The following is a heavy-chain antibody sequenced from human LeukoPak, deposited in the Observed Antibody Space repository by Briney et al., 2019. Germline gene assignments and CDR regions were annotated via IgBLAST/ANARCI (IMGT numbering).Heavy chain of an antibody. J-gene: IGHJ4*02. CDR2: IYHSGST. D-gene: IGHD1-26*01. CDR3: AREDSGSFRD. CDR1: GGSISSGGYY. V-gene: IGHV4-30-2*01. Sequence: PSQTLSLTCTVSGGSISSGGYYWSCIRQPPGKGLEWIGYIYHSGSTYYNPSLKSRVTISVDRSKNQFSLKLSSVTAADTAVYYCAREDSGSFRDWGQGTLVTVSS.